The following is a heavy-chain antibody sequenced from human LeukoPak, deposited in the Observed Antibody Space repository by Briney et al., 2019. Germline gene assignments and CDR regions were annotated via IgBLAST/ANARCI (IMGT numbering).Heavy chain of an antibody. J-gene: IGHJ6*03. D-gene: IGHD3-3*01. CDR2: NYYSEST. CDR3: ARRSGYLNYYYYYYMDV. V-gene: IGHV4-59*07. Sequence: PSDTLSLTRTVSGGSISSHYWSWMRQPPAKGLEGVGYNYYSESTNYSPSLKSRFTVSVDTSRSQFSLTLSSVTAADSAVYYCARRSGYLNYYYYYYMDVWGNGTTVTVSS. CDR1: GGSISSHY.